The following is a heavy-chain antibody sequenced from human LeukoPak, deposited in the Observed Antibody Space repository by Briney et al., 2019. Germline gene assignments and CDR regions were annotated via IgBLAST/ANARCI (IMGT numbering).Heavy chain of an antibody. Sequence: GASVKVSCKASGYTFTGYYMHWVRQAPGQGLEWMGWINPNSGGTNYAHKFQGRVTMTRDTSISTAYMELSKLRSDDTAVYYWARVAGGFYCSGGSCYSIDYGMDVWGQGTTVTVSS. CDR3: ARVAGGFYCSGGSCYSIDYGMDV. CDR1: GYTFTGYY. J-gene: IGHJ6*02. V-gene: IGHV1-2*02. CDR2: INPNSGGT. D-gene: IGHD2-15*01.